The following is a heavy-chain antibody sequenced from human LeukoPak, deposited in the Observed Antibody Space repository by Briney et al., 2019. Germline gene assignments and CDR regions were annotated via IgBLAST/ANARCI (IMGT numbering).Heavy chain of an antibody. CDR1: GGSISSGGYY. J-gene: IGHJ4*02. D-gene: IGHD6-6*01. CDR2: IYYSGST. V-gene: IGHV4-31*03. CDR3: ARGYKQLVSYFDY. Sequence: SQTLSLTCTVSGGSISSGGYYWSWIRQHPGKGLEWIGYIYYSGSTYYNPSLKSRVTISVDTSKNQFSLKLSSVTAADTAVYYCARGYKQLVSYFDYWGQGTLVTVSS.